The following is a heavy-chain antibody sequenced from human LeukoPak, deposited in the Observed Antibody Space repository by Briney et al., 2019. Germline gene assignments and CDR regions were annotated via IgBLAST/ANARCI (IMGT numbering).Heavy chain of an antibody. Sequence: SETLSLTCTVSGGSISNGTSYWTWIRQPAGKSLEWLGRIYSSGSTNYNPSLKSRVTMSVDKSKNQFSLKVNSVTAADTAVYYCARMHGDYRDSLGQGTLVTVSS. CDR3: ARMHGDYRDS. D-gene: IGHD4-17*01. J-gene: IGHJ4*02. V-gene: IGHV4-61*02. CDR2: IYSSGST. CDR1: GGSISNGTSY.